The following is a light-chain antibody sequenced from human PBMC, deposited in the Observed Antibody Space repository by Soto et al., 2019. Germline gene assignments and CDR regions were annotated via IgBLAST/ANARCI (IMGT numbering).Light chain of an antibody. CDR2: DAY. J-gene: IGKJ5*01. CDR1: QSFRGL. V-gene: IGKV3-11*01. Sequence: EIVMTQSPATLSVSPGERATLSCRASQSFRGLLAWYQQKPGQAPRLLIYDAYNRATGIPPRFSGSGSGTDFTLTISSLEPEDSAVYYCQQRHMSPITFGQGTRLEIK. CDR3: QQRHMSPIT.